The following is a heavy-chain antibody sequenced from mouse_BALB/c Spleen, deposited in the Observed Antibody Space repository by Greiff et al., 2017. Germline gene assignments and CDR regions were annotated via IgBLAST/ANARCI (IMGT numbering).Heavy chain of an antibody. V-gene: IGHV5-17*02. D-gene: IGHD4-1*01. J-gene: IGHJ2*01. CDR2: ISSGSSTI. CDR1: GFTFSSFG. Sequence: EVKVVESGGGLVQPGGSRTLSCAASGFTFSSFGMHWVRQAPEKGLEWVAYISSGSSTIYYADTVKGRFTISRDNPKNTLFLQMTSLRSEDTAMYYCASANDLDYGGQGTTLTVSA. CDR3: ASANDLDY.